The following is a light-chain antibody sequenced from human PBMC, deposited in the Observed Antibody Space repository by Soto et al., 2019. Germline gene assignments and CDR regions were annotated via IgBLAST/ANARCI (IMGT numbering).Light chain of an antibody. J-gene: IGKJ1*01. CDR1: QGISSY. CDR2: AAS. Sequence: AIRMTQSPSSLSASTGDRVTITCRASQGISSYLAWYQQKPGKAPKLLIYAASTLQSGVPSRFSGSGSGADFTLTISCLQSEDFAPYYCKQYYSYTPLTFGQGTKVEIK. V-gene: IGKV1-8*01. CDR3: KQYYSYTPLT.